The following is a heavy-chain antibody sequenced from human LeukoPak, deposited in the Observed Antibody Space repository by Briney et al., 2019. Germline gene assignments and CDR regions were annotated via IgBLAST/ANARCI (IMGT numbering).Heavy chain of an antibody. D-gene: IGHD3-16*01. CDR3: AREVGGDWSLLYFDY. CDR2: INPNSGGT. Sequence: ASVKVSCKASGYTFTGYYMHWVRQAPGQGLEWMGWINPNSGGTNYAQKFQGRVTMTRDTSISTAYMELSRLRSDDTAVYYCAREVGGDWSLLYFDYWGQGTLVTVSS. CDR1: GYTFTGYY. J-gene: IGHJ4*02. V-gene: IGHV1-2*02.